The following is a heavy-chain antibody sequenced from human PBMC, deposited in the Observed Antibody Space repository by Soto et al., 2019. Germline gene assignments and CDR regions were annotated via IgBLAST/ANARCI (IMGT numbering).Heavy chain of an antibody. Sequence: QVQLVESGGGVVQPGRSLRLYCAASGFTFSRYGMHWVRQAPGKGLEWVAVIWYDGSNKYYADSVKGRFTISRDNSKNTLYLQMNSLRAEDTAVYYCARESTGSYISWFDPWGQGTLVTVSS. V-gene: IGHV3-33*01. CDR1: GFTFSRYG. J-gene: IGHJ5*02. CDR2: IWYDGSNK. CDR3: ARESTGSYISWFDP. D-gene: IGHD3-10*01.